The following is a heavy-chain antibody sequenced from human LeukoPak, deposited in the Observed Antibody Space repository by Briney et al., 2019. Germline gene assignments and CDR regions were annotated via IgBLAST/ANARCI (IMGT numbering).Heavy chain of an antibody. CDR1: GGSISSGGYS. J-gene: IGHJ4*02. CDR2: IYHSGST. CDR3: ARGPAMGIHVGFVDY. Sequence: TSQTLSLTCAVSGGSISSGGYSWSWIRQPPGKGLEWIGYIYHSGSTYYNPSLKSRVTISVDRSKNQFSLKLSSVTAADTAVYYCARGPAMGIHVGFVDYWGQGTLVTASS. V-gene: IGHV4-30-2*01. D-gene: IGHD5-18*01.